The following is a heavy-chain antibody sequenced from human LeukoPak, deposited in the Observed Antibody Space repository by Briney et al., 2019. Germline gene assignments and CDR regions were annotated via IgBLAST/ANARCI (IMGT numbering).Heavy chain of an antibody. CDR2: IYPGDSDA. CDR1: GYSFTNYW. Sequence: GESLKISCKGSGYSFTNYWIGWVRQMPGKGLRWMGIIYPGDSDARYSPSFQGQVTISADKSISTAYLQWSSLKASDTAMYYCARRRDLYSGSYYPFDYWGQGTLVTVSS. V-gene: IGHV5-51*01. D-gene: IGHD1-26*01. CDR3: ARRRDLYSGSYYPFDY. J-gene: IGHJ4*02.